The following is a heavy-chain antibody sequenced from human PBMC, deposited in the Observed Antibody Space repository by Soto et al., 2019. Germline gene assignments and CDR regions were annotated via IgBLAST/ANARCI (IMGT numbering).Heavy chain of an antibody. CDR3: ARDKITGIFDY. Sequence: QVQLQQWGAGLLKPSETLSLTCAVHGGSFSGYYWTWVRQPPGAGLEWIGEINHSGSTNYNTSLKSRVTISVAESKNQFSLKLTSVTAGDTVVYYWARDKITGIFDYWGQGTLVTVPS. D-gene: IGHD2-8*02. CDR1: GGSFSGYY. J-gene: IGHJ4*02. CDR2: INHSGST. V-gene: IGHV4-34*01.